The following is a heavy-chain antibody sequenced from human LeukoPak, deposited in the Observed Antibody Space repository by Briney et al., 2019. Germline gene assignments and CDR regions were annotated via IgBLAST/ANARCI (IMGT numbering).Heavy chain of an antibody. V-gene: IGHV3-23*01. D-gene: IGHD6-6*01. CDR1: GFTFSSYA. J-gene: IGHJ6*02. CDR3: AKDPYSSSWYYYYGMDV. Sequence: GGSLRLSCAASGFTFSSYAMSWVRQAPGKGLEWVSAISGSGGSTYYADSVKGRFTISRYNSKNTLYLQMNSLRAEDTAVYYCAKDPYSSSWYYYYGMDVWGQGTTVTVSS. CDR2: ISGSGGST.